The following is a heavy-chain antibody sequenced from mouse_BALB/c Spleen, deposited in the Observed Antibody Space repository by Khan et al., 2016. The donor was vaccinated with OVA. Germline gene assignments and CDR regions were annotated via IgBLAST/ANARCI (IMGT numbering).Heavy chain of an antibody. CDR2: ISSGGHYT. CDR1: GFTFSTYG. Sequence: EVELVESGGDLVKPGGSLKLSCAASGFTFSTYGMPWVRQTPDKRLEWVATISSGGHYTYYPDSVKGRFTISRDNAKSTLYLQMSSLKSEDTAIDYSARLAYYYNSEGFAYWGQGTLVTVSA. CDR3: ARLAYYYNSEGFAY. D-gene: IGHD1-1*01. V-gene: IGHV5-6*01. J-gene: IGHJ3*01.